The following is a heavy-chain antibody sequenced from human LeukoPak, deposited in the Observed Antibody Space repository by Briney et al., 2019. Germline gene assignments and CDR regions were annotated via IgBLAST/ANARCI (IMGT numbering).Heavy chain of an antibody. D-gene: IGHD1-26*01. J-gene: IGHJ1*01. V-gene: IGHV3-53*01. CDR1: GFTVSSTY. CDR2: IYKGGNT. Sequence: GGSLRLSCAASGFTVSSTYVSWVRQAPGKGLGWVSVIYKGGNTYYIDSVKGRFTISRDTSKNTLYLQMNSLRAEDTAVYYCAKGPGIVGATGYFQHWGQGTLVTVSS. CDR3: AKGPGIVGATGYFQH.